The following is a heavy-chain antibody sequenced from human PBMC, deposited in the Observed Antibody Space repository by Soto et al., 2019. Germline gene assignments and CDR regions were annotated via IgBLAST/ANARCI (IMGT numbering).Heavy chain of an antibody. D-gene: IGHD1-1*01. Sequence: RESLKISCKVSGYSFTSYWISWVRQMPGKGLEWMGRIDPSDSYTNYSPSFQGHVTISADKSISTAYLQWSSLRASDTAMYYCERQYNRGMDVWGEGTTVTVSS. CDR1: GYSFTSYW. V-gene: IGHV5-10-1*01. CDR2: IDPSDSYT. J-gene: IGHJ6*04. CDR3: ERQYNRGMDV.